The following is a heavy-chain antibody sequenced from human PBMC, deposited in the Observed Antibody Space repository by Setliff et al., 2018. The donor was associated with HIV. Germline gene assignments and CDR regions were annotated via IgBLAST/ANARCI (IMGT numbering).Heavy chain of an antibody. D-gene: IGHD5-18*01. CDR3: ARGWSEDTAMVRVEYFQH. Sequence: SVKVSCKASGGTFSSYGITWVRQAPGQGLEWMGGSTPLLDTTNYAQKFQGRVTITTDESTKTVYMELSSLRSDDTAVYYCARGWSEDTAMVRVEYFQHWGQGTLVTVSS. CDR2: STPLLDTT. J-gene: IGHJ1*01. V-gene: IGHV1-69*05. CDR1: GGTFSSYG.